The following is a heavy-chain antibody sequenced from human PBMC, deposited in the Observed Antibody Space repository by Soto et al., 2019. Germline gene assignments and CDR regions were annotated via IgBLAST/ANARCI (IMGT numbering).Heavy chain of an antibody. V-gene: IGHV3-13*01. D-gene: IGHD4-17*01. Sequence: EVQMVESGGGLVQPGGSLRLSCAASGFTFSGHDMHWVRQATGKGLEWVSGIGSAGDTYYPDSVKGRFTVSRENAKNSLYLQMNSLRVEDTAVYYCAKVPLSLRFYDYWGQGTLVTVSS. CDR1: GFTFSGHD. J-gene: IGHJ4*02. CDR3: AKVPLSLRFYDY. CDR2: IGSAGDT.